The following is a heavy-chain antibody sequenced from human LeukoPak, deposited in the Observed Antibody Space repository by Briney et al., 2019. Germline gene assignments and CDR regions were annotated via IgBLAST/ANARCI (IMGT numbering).Heavy chain of an antibody. J-gene: IGHJ4*02. V-gene: IGHV3-74*01. D-gene: IGHD2/OR15-2a*01. Sequence: PGGSLRLSCIASGFTFSNYFMHWVRQVPGEGPVWVSRITGDGSSTSYADSVKGRFTISRDNAKNTLYLQMNSLRAEDTALYYCVRLYAYWGQGTLVTVSS. CDR3: VRLYAY. CDR1: GFTFSNYF. CDR2: ITGDGSST.